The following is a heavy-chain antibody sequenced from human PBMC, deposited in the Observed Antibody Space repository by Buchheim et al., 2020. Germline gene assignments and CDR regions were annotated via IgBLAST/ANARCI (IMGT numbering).Heavy chain of an antibody. CDR3: AKALPAYGSGSYYNFDY. CDR2: IYGGVGST. V-gene: IGHV3-23*01. CDR1: GFTFSSYA. D-gene: IGHD3-10*01. Sequence: EVQLLESGGGLVQPGGSLRLSCAASGFTFSSYAMSWVRLAPGKGLEWVSSIYGGVGSTYYADSVKGRFTISRDNSRNTLYLQMSSLRAEDTAVYYCAKALPAYGSGSYYNFDYWGQGTL. J-gene: IGHJ4*02.